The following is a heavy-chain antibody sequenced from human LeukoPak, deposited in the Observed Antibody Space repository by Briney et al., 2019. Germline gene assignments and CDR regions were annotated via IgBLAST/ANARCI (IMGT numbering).Heavy chain of an antibody. J-gene: IGHJ2*01. Sequence: PGGSLRLSCAASGFTFSDYNMHWVRQAPGKGLEWVAVISYDGSNKYYADSVKGRFTISRDNSKNTLYLQMNSLRAEDTAVYYCARDGLAAATLHWCFDLWGRGTLVTVSS. CDR2: ISYDGSNK. CDR1: GFTFSDYN. D-gene: IGHD2-15*01. V-gene: IGHV3-30*03. CDR3: ARDGLAAATLHWCFDL.